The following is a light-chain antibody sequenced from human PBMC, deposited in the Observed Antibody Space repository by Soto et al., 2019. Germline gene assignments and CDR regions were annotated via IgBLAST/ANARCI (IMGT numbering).Light chain of an antibody. CDR3: SSYTTTTAWV. CDR1: SSDVGAYRY. CDR2: EVS. V-gene: IGLV2-14*01. J-gene: IGLJ3*02. Sequence: QSALTQPASVSGSPGQSITISCTGSSSDVGAYRYVSWFQQHPGRAPKLIIYEVSNRPSGVSDRFSGSKSGNTASLTISGLKAEDEADYHCSSYTTTTAWVFGGGTKVPS.